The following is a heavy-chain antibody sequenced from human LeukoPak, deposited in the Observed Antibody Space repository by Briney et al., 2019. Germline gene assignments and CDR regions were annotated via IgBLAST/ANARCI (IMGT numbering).Heavy chain of an antibody. V-gene: IGHV3-20*04. D-gene: IGHD5-12*01. Sequence: GSLRLSCAASGFRFDDYGMSWVRQAPGKGLEWVSGINWNGIRTGYADSVKGRFTISRDNSKNTLYLQMNSLRAEDTAVYYCARGPSGYHNTGGQGTLVTVSS. CDR2: INWNGIRT. CDR3: ARGPSGYHNT. CDR1: GFRFDDYG. J-gene: IGHJ4*02.